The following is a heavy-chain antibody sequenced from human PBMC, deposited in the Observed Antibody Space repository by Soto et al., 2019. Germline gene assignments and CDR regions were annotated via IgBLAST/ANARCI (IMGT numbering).Heavy chain of an antibody. CDR1: GGSISSYY. CDR2: IYYSGST. V-gene: IGHV4-59*01. CDR3: AREHSSSSPPYSFDP. J-gene: IGHJ5*02. Sequence: SETLSLTCTVSGGSISSYYWSWIRQPPGKGLEWIGYIYYSGSTNYNPSLKSRVTISVDTSKNQFSLKLSSVTAADTAVYYCAREHSSSSPPYSFDPWGQGTLVTVSS. D-gene: IGHD6-6*01.